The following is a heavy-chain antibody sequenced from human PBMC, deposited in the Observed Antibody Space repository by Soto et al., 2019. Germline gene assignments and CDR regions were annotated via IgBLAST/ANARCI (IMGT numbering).Heavy chain of an antibody. Sequence: GGSLRLSCAASGFTFSSYAMHWVRQAPGKGLEWVAVISYDGSNKYYADSVKGRFTISRDNSKNTLYLQMNSLRAEDTAVYYCARDSGDYYDSSGYLPYGYWGQGTLVTVSS. CDR1: GFTFSSYA. CDR2: ISYDGSNK. J-gene: IGHJ4*02. CDR3: ARDSGDYYDSSGYLPYGY. D-gene: IGHD3-22*01. V-gene: IGHV3-30-3*01.